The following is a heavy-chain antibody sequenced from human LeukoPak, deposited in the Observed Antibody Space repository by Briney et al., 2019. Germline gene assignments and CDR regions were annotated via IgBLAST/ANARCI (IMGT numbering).Heavy chain of an antibody. J-gene: IGHJ4*02. Sequence: PSETLSLTCTVSGGSISSYYWSWIRQPPGKGLEWIGYIYYSGSTNYNPSLKSRVTISVDTSKNQFSLKLSSVTAADTAVCYCARGYYYDSTPPRYWGQGTLVTVSS. D-gene: IGHD3-22*01. V-gene: IGHV4-59*01. CDR3: ARGYYYDSTPPRY. CDR1: GGSISSYY. CDR2: IYYSGST.